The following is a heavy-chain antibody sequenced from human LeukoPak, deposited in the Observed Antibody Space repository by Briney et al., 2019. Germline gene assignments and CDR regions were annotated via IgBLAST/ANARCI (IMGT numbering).Heavy chain of an antibody. CDR1: GGTFSSYA. D-gene: IGHD3-22*01. J-gene: IGHJ6*03. CDR3: ATDRWYYYDSSGYYYGDYYYYYYMDV. CDR2: IIPIFGTA. Sequence: ASVKVSCKASGGTFSSYAISWVRQAPGQGLEWMGGIIPIFGTANYAQKFQGRVTITADKSTSTAYMELSSLRSEDTAVYYCATDRWYYYDSSGYYYGDYYYYYYMDVWGKGTTVTVSS. V-gene: IGHV1-69*06.